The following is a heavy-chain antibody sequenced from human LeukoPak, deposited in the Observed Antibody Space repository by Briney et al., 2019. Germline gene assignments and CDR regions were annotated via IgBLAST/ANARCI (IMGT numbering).Heavy chain of an antibody. D-gene: IGHD5-12*01. J-gene: IGHJ4*02. Sequence: GGSLRLSCAASRFSFSSYSMNWVRQAPGKGLEWVSLIRGSTYYADSVKGRFTISRDNSRNTLYLQMNSLRAEDTALYYCAKDLGGSTDYWGQGTLVTVSS. CDR2: IRGST. V-gene: IGHV3-53*01. CDR3: AKDLGGSTDY. CDR1: RFSFSSYS.